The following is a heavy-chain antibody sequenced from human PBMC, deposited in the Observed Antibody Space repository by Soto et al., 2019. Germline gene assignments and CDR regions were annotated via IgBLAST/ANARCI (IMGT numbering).Heavy chain of an antibody. V-gene: IGHV3-23*01. CDR3: AKDYYGSGMGFDY. D-gene: IGHD3-10*01. J-gene: IGHJ4*02. Sequence: EVQLLESGGGLVQPGGSLRLSCAASGFTFSSYAMSWVRQAPGKGLEWVSAISGSGGGTYYADSVKGRFTISRDNSKNTLYLQMNSLRAADTAVYYCAKDYYGSGMGFDYWGQGTLVTVSS. CDR2: ISGSGGGT. CDR1: GFTFSSYA.